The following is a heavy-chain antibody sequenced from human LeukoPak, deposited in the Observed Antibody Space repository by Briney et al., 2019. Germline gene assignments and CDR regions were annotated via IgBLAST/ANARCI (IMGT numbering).Heavy chain of an antibody. J-gene: IGHJ4*02. CDR1: GFTFSTYW. CDR3: AKDHAGKWFGEFFDY. V-gene: IGHV3-74*01. Sequence: GGSLRLSCAASGFTFSTYWMHWVRQAPGKGLVWVSRINSDGSSTNYADSVKGRFTISRDNANNTLFLQMNSLRAEDTAVYYCAKDHAGKWFGEFFDYWGQGTLVTVSS. CDR2: INSDGSST. D-gene: IGHD3-10*01.